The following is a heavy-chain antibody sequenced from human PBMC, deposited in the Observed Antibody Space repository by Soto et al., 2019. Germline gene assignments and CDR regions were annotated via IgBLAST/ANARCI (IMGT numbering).Heavy chain of an antibody. V-gene: IGHV3-30-3*01. Sequence: GGSLRLSCAASGFTFSSYAMHWVRQAPGKGLEWVAVISYDGSNKYYADSVKGRFTISRDNSKNTPYLQMNSLRAEDTAVYYCARDQMDFWSGQAYYYGMDVWGQGTTVTVSS. CDR3: ARDQMDFWSGQAYYYGMDV. CDR1: GFTFSSYA. CDR2: ISYDGSNK. J-gene: IGHJ6*02. D-gene: IGHD3-3*01.